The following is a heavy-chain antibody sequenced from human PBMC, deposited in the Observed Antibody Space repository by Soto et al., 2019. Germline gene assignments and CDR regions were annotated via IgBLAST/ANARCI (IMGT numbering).Heavy chain of an antibody. CDR3: AHVYGGYDNFDY. Sequence: SGPTLVNPTQTLTLTCTFSGFSLSTSGVGVGWIRQPPGKALEWLGLIYWDDDKRYSPSLKSRLTITKDTSKNQVVLTMTNIDPVDTASYYCAHVYGGYDNFDYWGQGTLVTVSS. V-gene: IGHV2-5*02. CDR2: IYWDDDK. D-gene: IGHD5-12*01. J-gene: IGHJ4*02. CDR1: GFSLSTSGVG.